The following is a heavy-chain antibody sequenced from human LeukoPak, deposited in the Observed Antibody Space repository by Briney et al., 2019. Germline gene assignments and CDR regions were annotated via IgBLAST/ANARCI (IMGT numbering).Heavy chain of an antibody. Sequence: PGGSLRLSCAASGFTFSSYSMNWVRQAPGKGLEWVSSISSSSSYIYYADSVKGRFTISRDNAKNSLYLQMNSLRAEDTAVYYCARDLFSPRKSPSAFDIWGQGTMVTVSS. CDR1: GFTFSSYS. CDR2: ISSSSSYI. CDR3: ARDLFSPRKSPSAFDI. V-gene: IGHV3-21*01. J-gene: IGHJ3*02.